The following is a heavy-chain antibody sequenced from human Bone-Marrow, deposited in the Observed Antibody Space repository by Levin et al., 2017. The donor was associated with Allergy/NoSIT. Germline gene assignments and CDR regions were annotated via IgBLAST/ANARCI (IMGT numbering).Heavy chain of an antibody. CDR2: IYHSGVT. D-gene: IGHD6-13*01. CDR3: AKNPPDGDSWFSTNFHS. V-gene: IGHV4-4*02. CDR1: GGSVRGENY. Sequence: SETLSLTCSVSGGSVRGENYYWSWVRQPPGTGLEWIGEIYHSGVTNYNPSLKTPVTMSVDKSKNQFSLSLTSVTAADTAIYYCAKNPPDGDSWFSTNFHSRGQGMLVTVSP. J-gene: IGHJ4*02.